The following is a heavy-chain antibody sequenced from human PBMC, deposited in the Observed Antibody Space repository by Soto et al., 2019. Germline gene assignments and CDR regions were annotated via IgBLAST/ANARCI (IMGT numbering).Heavy chain of an antibody. Sequence: EVQLVESGGGLVQPGRSLRLSCAASGFTFEEYAMHWVRQVPGKGLEWVSGISWKSGTVAYADSVKGRFTISRDDAKNSLYLQMDSLRPDDTALYYCAKGIKKSQLRNWLDPWGQGTLVTVSS. CDR2: ISWKSGTV. J-gene: IGHJ5*02. V-gene: IGHV3-9*01. CDR1: GFTFEEYA. D-gene: IGHD1-1*01. CDR3: AKGIKKSQLRNWLDP.